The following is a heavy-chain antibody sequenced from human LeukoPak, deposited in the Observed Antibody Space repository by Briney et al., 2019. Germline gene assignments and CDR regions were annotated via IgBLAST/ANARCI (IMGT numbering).Heavy chain of an antibody. Sequence: SETLFLTCAVYGGSFSSGYYWSWIRHSPGKGLEWIGEINHSESTIYSPSLRSRVTISVDTSKKHFSLKLSSVTAADTGLYYCARSKVTAYSYSGLDVWGKGTTVTVSS. D-gene: IGHD2-21*02. J-gene: IGHJ6*04. CDR2: INHSEST. CDR1: GGSFSSGYY. V-gene: IGHV4-34*01. CDR3: ARSKVTAYSYSGLDV.